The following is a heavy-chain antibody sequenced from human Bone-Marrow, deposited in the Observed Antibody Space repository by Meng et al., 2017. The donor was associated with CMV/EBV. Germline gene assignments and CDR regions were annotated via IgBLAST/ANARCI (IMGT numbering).Heavy chain of an antibody. Sequence: GESLKISCAASGFTFDDYGMSWVRQAPGKGLEWVSGINWNGGSTGYADSVKGRFTISRDNAKNSLYLQMNSLRAEDTALYYCARWIGSGYYKVDKVTDYNYYGMDVWGQGTTVTVSS. CDR1: GFTFDDYG. CDR2: INWNGGST. CDR3: ARWIGSGYYKVDKVTDYNYYGMDV. D-gene: IGHD3-3*01. J-gene: IGHJ6*02. V-gene: IGHV3-20*04.